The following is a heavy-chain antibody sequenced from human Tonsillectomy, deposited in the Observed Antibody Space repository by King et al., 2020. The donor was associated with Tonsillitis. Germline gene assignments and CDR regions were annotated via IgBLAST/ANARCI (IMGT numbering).Heavy chain of an antibody. CDR2: ISGDGGST. CDR1: GFTFDDYA. CDR3: AKDRRYYYDSSGAFDI. D-gene: IGHD3-22*01. J-gene: IGHJ3*02. V-gene: IGHV3-43*02. Sequence: VQLVQSGGGVVQPGGSLRLSCAASGFTFDDYAMHWVRQAPGKGLEWVSLISGDGGSTYYADSVKGRFTISRDNSKNSPYLQMNSLRTEDTALYYCAKDRRYYYDSSGAFDIWGQGTMVTVSS.